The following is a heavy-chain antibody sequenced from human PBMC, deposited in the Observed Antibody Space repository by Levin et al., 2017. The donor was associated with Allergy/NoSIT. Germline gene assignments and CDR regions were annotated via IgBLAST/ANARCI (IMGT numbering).Heavy chain of an antibody. D-gene: IGHD4-23*01. CDR2: INPNSGDT. V-gene: IGHV1-2*02. J-gene: IGHJ4*02. CDR1: GNTFSGFY. CDR3: ARAPGGGGNDV. Sequence: ASVKVSCKASGNTFSGFYIHWLRQAPGQGLEWMAWINPNSGDTHYAQNFQGRVTVTRDTSINTAYMEMSSLRDDDTAVYYCARAPGGGGNDVWGQGTVVTVS.